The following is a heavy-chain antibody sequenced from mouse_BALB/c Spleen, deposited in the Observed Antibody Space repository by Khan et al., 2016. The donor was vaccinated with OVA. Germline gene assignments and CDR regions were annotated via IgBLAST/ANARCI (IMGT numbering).Heavy chain of an antibody. CDR3: ARDGSRYNYAMDY. Sequence: EVQLVESGPGLVKPSQSLSLTCTVTGYSITSDYAWNWIRQFPGNKLEWMGYISYSGSTNYNPALKSRISTTRDTSKNQFFLQLNSVTTEDTATYYCARDGSRYNYAMDYWGQGTSVTVSS. CDR1: GYSITSDYA. CDR2: ISYSGST. V-gene: IGHV3-2*02. D-gene: IGHD2-3*01. J-gene: IGHJ4*01.